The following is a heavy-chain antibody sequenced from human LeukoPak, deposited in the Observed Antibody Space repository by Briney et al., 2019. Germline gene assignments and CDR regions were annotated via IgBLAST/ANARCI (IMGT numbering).Heavy chain of an antibody. Sequence: GGSQRLSCAASGFTFSSYGMHWVRQAPGKGLEWVAVISYDGSNKYYADSVKGRFTSSRDNSKNTLYLQMNSLRAEDTAVYYCARDFDYYDSSGYPWGQGTLVTVSS. V-gene: IGHV3-30*03. J-gene: IGHJ4*02. CDR2: ISYDGSNK. CDR1: GFTFSSYG. CDR3: ARDFDYYDSSGYP. D-gene: IGHD3-22*01.